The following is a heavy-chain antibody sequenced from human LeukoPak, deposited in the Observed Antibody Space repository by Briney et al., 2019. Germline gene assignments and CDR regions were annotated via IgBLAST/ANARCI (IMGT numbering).Heavy chain of an antibody. D-gene: IGHD5-18*01. V-gene: IGHV4-38-2*02. J-gene: IGHJ3*02. CDR1: GYSISSGYY. CDR3: ARVAAMVREDAFDI. CDR2: IYHSGST. Sequence: SETLSLTCTVSGYSISSGYYWGWIRQLPGKGLEWIGSIYHSGSTYYNPSLKSRVTISVDTSKNQFSLKLSSVTAADTAVYYCARVAAMVREDAFDIWGQGTMVTVSS.